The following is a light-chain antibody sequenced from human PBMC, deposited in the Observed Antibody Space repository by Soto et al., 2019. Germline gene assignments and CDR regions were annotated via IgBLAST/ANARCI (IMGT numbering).Light chain of an antibody. J-gene: IGKJ4*01. CDR2: DAS. V-gene: IGKV1-33*01. CDR3: QHYDHLPPLS. Sequence: DIQMTQSPSSLSASVGDRVTITCQASQDIRNYLNWYQQKPGKAPNLLIYDASNLRAGVPSRFXGSGSGTEFPFTISRLQPEDIATYYCQHYDHLPPLSFGGGTKVEIK. CDR1: QDIRNY.